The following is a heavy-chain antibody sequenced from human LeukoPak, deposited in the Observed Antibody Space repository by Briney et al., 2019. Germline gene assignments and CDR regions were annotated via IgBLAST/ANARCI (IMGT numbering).Heavy chain of an antibody. CDR1: GFTFGRYG. J-gene: IGHJ4*02. D-gene: IGHD1-14*01. Sequence: PGGSLSLSCAGSGFTFGRYGMHWFRQTPGKGLEWVAVIAYDGSRAFYADSVKGRFTISRDKSKNTMSVQMDDLRAEDTAVYYCTRYNNDHFDYWGQGTLVTVSS. CDR2: IAYDGSRA. V-gene: IGHV3-33*01. CDR3: TRYNNDHFDY.